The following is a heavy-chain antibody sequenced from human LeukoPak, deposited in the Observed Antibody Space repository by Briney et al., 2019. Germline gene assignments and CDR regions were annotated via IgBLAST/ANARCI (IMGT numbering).Heavy chain of an antibody. Sequence: GGSLRLSCAASGLTFSDYYMSWIRQAPGKGLEWVSYICDSGRTIYYADSVKGRFTISRDNAKNSVYLRMNNLRAEDTAVYYCARDRLGDYDHSGYYDKWGQGTLVTVSS. D-gene: IGHD3-22*01. V-gene: IGHV3-11*01. CDR2: ICDSGRTI. J-gene: IGHJ4*02. CDR3: ARDRLGDYDHSGYYDK. CDR1: GLTFSDYY.